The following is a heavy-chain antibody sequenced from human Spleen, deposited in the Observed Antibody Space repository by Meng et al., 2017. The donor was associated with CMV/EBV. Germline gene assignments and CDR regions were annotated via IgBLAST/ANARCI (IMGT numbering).Heavy chain of an antibody. Sequence: YWIAWVRQLPGKGLEWMGIIYPGDSDTIYSPSFRGQVTISADKSIRTAYLQWSSLKASDTAMYYCARLSEEDRYCSTTTCYNFFDYWGQGTLVTVSS. J-gene: IGHJ4*02. D-gene: IGHD2-2*02. CDR1: YW. CDR2: IYPGDSDT. V-gene: IGHV5-51*01. CDR3: ARLSEEDRYCSTTTCYNFFDY.